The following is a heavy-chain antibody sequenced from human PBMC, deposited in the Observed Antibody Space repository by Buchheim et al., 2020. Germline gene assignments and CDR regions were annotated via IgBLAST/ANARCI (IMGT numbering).Heavy chain of an antibody. V-gene: IGHV3-48*04. CDR2: ISSSSSTI. D-gene: IGHD5-24*01. Sequence: EVQLVESGGGLVQPGGSLRLSCAASGFTFSSYSMNWVRQAPGKGLEWVSYISSSSSTIYYADSVKGRFTISRDNAKNSLYLPMNSLRAEDTAVYYCARQERRDGYNPSYRLSYWGQGTL. CDR3: ARQERRDGYNPSYRLSY. J-gene: IGHJ4*02. CDR1: GFTFSSYS.